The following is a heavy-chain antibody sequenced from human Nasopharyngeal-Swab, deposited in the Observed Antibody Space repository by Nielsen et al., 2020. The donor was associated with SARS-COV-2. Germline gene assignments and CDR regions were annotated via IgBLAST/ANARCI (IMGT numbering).Heavy chain of an antibody. Sequence: SQTLSLTCAISVDSVPRNNAAWNWIRQSPSRGLELQERTYYRSQWYSDYAVSVKSRITINPDTAKNQFSLQLNSVTPEDTAVYYCARDRGALNVWGQGTTVTVSS. CDR3: ARDRGALNV. J-gene: IGHJ6*02. V-gene: IGHV6-1*01. CDR2: TYYRSQWYS. CDR1: VDSVPRNNAA. D-gene: IGHD3-10*01.